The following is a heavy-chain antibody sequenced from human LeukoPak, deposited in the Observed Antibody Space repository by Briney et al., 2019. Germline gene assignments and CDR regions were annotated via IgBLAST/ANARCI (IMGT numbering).Heavy chain of an antibody. D-gene: IGHD3-22*01. CDR3: ARDSGPFSGYYCDY. Sequence: SGGSLRLSCAASGFTFSSYWMSWVRQAPGKGLEWVANIKQDGSEKDYVDTVKGRFTISRDNAKNSLYLQMNSLRAEDTAVYYCARDSGPFSGYYCDYWGQGTLVTVSS. J-gene: IGHJ4*02. CDR2: IKQDGSEK. CDR1: GFTFSSYW. V-gene: IGHV3-7*01.